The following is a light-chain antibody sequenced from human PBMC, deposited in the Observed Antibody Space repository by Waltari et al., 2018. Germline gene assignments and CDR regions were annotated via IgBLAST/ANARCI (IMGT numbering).Light chain of an antibody. Sequence: EIVMTQSPATXSVSPGERATLSCRASQSVSSNLAWYQQKPGQAPRLLIYGASTRATGIPARFSGSXSGTEFTLTISSLQSEDFAVXYCQQYNNWPSFGXGTKVEIK. V-gene: IGKV3D-15*01. CDR2: GAS. CDR3: QQYNNWPS. CDR1: QSVSSN. J-gene: IGKJ4*01.